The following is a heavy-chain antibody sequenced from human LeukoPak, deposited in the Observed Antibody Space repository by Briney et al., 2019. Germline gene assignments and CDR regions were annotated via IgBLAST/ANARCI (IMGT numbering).Heavy chain of an antibody. Sequence: GGSLRLSCAAPGFTFSSYAMSWVRQAPGKGLEWVSAISGSGGSTYYADSVKGRFTISRDNSKNTLYLQMNSLRAEDTAVYYCATSHPPITIFGVVTPRYFQHWGQGTLVTVSS. CDR1: GFTFSSYA. V-gene: IGHV3-23*01. J-gene: IGHJ1*01. CDR3: ATSHPPITIFGVVTPRYFQH. CDR2: ISGSGGST. D-gene: IGHD3-3*01.